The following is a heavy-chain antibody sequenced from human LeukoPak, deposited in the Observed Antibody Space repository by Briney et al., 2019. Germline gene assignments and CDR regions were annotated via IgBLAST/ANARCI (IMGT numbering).Heavy chain of an antibody. V-gene: IGHV3-21*01. CDR2: ISSSSSYI. Sequence: PGGSLRLSCAASGFTFSSYSMNWVRQAPGKGLEWASSISSSSSYIYYADSVKGRFTISRDNAKNSLYLQMNSLRAEDTAVYYCARGSTAAAGMTGSTAENDYWGQGTLVTVSS. CDR3: ARGSTAAAGMTGSTAENDY. CDR1: GFTFSSYS. J-gene: IGHJ4*02. D-gene: IGHD6-13*01.